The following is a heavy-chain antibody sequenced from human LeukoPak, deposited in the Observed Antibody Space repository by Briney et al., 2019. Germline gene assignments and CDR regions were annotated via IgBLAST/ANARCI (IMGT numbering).Heavy chain of an antibody. CDR2: ISGSGRST. V-gene: IGHV3-23*01. D-gene: IGHD6-6*01. CDR1: GFTFSTYA. Sequence: PGGXLRLSCATSGFTFSTYAMTWVRQAPGKGLEWVSSISGSGRSTYYADSVKGRFTVSRDNSRNTLFLQMNSLRVEETAVYYCAKTLADSSSGYWGQGTLVTVSS. J-gene: IGHJ4*02. CDR3: AKTLADSSSGY.